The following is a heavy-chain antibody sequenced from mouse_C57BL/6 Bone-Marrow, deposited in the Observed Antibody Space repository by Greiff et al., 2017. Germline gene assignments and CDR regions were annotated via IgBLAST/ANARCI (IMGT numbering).Heavy chain of an antibody. CDR2: ISSGGSYT. CDR3: ASGYGSSYVWFAY. Sequence: EVKLMESGGDLVKPGGSLKLSCAASGFTFSSYGMSWVRQTPDQRLEWVATISSGGSYTYYPDSVKGRFTISRDTAKNTRYLQMSSLKSEDTAMYYCASGYGSSYVWFAYWGQGTLVTVSA. CDR1: GFTFSSYG. J-gene: IGHJ3*01. D-gene: IGHD1-1*01. V-gene: IGHV5-6*01.